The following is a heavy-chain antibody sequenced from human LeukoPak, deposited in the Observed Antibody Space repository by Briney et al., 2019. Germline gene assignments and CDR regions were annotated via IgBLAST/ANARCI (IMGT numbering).Heavy chain of an antibody. CDR1: GFTFDDYA. CDR2: ISWNSGSI. Sequence: PGGSLRLSCAASGFTFDDYAMHWVRQAPGKGLEWVSGISWNSGSIGYADSVKGRFTISRDNAKNSLYLQMNSLRAEDTALYYCAKDSNDILTGGFDYWGQGTLVTVSS. CDR3: AKDSNDILTGGFDY. J-gene: IGHJ4*02. D-gene: IGHD3-9*01. V-gene: IGHV3-9*01.